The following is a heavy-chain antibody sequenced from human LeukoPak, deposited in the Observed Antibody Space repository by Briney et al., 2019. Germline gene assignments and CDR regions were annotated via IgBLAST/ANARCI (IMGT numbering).Heavy chain of an antibody. D-gene: IGHD3-9*01. J-gene: IGHJ5*02. Sequence: ASVKVSCKASGYTFTGYYMHWVRQAPGQGLEWMGWINPNSGGTNYAQKFQGRVTMTRDTSISTAYMELSRLRSDDTAVYYCARDGRYSTTGDWFDPCGQGTLVTVSS. CDR3: ARDGRYSTTGDWFDP. CDR2: INPNSGGT. CDR1: GYTFTGYY. V-gene: IGHV1-2*02.